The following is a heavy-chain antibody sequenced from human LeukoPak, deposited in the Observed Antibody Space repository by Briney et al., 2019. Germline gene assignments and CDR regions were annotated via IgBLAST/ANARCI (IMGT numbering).Heavy chain of an antibody. Sequence: ASVKVSCKASGGTFSSYAISWVRQAPGQGLEWMGGIIPIFETANYAQKFQGRVTITADESTSTAYMELSSLRSEDTAVYYCARVDDFWSGYYPLYYYNYGMDVWGQGTTVTVSS. V-gene: IGHV1-69*13. J-gene: IGHJ6*02. CDR2: IIPIFETA. D-gene: IGHD3-3*01. CDR3: ARVDDFWSGYYPLYYYNYGMDV. CDR1: GGTFSSYA.